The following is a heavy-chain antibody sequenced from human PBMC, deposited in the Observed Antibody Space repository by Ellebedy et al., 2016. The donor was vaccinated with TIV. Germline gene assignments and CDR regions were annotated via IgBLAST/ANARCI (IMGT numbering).Heavy chain of an antibody. CDR2: ISANNGNT. V-gene: IGHV1-18*01. J-gene: IGHJ6*03. Sequence: AASVKVSCKASGYTFTRYGISWVRQAPGQGLEWMGWISANNGNTKYVQKLQGRVTMTTDTSTSTAYMELRSLRSDDTAVYYCARVVKEDQLLPNRYYYYYMDVWGKGTTVTVSS. D-gene: IGHD2-2*01. CDR1: GYTFTRYG. CDR3: ARVVKEDQLLPNRYYYYYMDV.